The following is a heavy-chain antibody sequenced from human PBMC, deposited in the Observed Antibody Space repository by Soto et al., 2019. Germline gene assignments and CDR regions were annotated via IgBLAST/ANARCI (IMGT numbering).Heavy chain of an antibody. CDR1: GGSISNFY. D-gene: IGHD2-8*01. CDR2: ISYSGNT. Sequence: SETLSLTCTVSGGSISNFYWSWIRQPPGKGLEWIGYISYSGNTNYNPSLKSRVSISVDTSKNQLSLNLTSVTAADTAVYYCATALMVLSPSSFDSSGQGTPVPVSS. J-gene: IGHJ4*02. CDR3: ATALMVLSPSSFDS. V-gene: IGHV4-59*01.